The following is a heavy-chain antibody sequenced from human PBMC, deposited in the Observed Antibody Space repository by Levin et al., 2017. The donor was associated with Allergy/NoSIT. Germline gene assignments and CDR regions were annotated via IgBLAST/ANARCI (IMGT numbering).Heavy chain of an antibody. Sequence: GGSLRLSCKGSGFTFTSYWIGWVRQMPGKGLEWMGIIYPGDSDTSYSPSFQGQVTISADKSISTAYLQWSSLKASDTAMYYCARQGYGSSWYSYYYYDGMDVWGQGTTVTVSS. CDR2: IYPGDSDT. CDR3: ARQGYGSSWYSYYYYDGMDV. V-gene: IGHV5-51*01. CDR1: GFTFTSYW. D-gene: IGHD6-13*01. J-gene: IGHJ6*02.